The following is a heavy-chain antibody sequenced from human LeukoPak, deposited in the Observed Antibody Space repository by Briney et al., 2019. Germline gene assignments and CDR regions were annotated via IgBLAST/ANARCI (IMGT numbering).Heavy chain of an antibody. Sequence: SGGSLRLSCAASGFTVSSNYMSWVRQAPGEGLEGVLVIYSGGNTYYADSVKGRFTISRDNSKNTLYLQMNSLRAEDTAVYYCASGYCSGGHCYSVYFQHWGQGTLVTVSS. V-gene: IGHV3-53*01. CDR2: IYSGGNT. CDR1: GFTVSSNY. J-gene: IGHJ1*01. D-gene: IGHD2-15*01. CDR3: ASGYCSGGHCYSVYFQH.